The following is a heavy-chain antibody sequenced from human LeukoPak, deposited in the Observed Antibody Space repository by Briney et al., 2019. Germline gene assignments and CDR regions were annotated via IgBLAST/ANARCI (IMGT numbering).Heavy chain of an antibody. V-gene: IGHV4-38-2*02. J-gene: IGHJ6*03. CDR2: INHSGST. CDR3: ARGRYCSGGSCYHPWGYYYYMDV. D-gene: IGHD2-15*01. CDR1: GYSISSGYY. Sequence: SETLSLTCTVSGYSISSGYYWGWIRQPPGKGLEWIGEINHSGSTNYNPSLKSRVTISVDTSKNQFSLKLSSVTAADTAVYYCARGRYCSGGSCYHPWGYYYYMDVWGKGTTVTVSS.